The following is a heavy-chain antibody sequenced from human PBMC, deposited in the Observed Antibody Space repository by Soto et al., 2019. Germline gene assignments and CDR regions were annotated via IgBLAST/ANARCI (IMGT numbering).Heavy chain of an antibody. CDR1: GYNFPSCG. Sequence: ASVKVSCKAFGYNFPSCGITWVRQAPGQRLEWMGWVSGYNRNTNYAQKFQDRVTMTTDTSTSTAYMELRSLISDDTAVYYCARGGDIDFWSGYSREYSYYGMDVWGQGTTVTVSS. CDR2: VSGYNRNT. CDR3: ARGGDIDFWSGYSREYSYYGMDV. J-gene: IGHJ6*02. V-gene: IGHV1-18*01. D-gene: IGHD3-3*01.